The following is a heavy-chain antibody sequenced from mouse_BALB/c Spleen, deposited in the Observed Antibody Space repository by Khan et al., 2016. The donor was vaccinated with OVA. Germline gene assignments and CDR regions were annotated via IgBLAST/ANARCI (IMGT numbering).Heavy chain of an antibody. V-gene: IGHV8-8*01. J-gene: IGHJ3*01. CDR2: IWWNDDK. CDR3: ARDCYGCSLPY. D-gene: IGHD1-1*01. CDR1: GFSLSTSGMS. Sequence: QVTLKESGPGILQPSQTLSLTCSFSGFSLSTSGMSVGWIRQPSGKGLEWLAHIWWNDDKSYNPALKSRLTISKDTSNNQVFLKIASVVTADTATYYCARDCYGCSLPYWGQGTLVTVST.